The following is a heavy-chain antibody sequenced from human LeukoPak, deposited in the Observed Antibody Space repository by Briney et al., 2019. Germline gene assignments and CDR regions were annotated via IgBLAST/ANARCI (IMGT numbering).Heavy chain of an antibody. CDR1: GGSISSSSYY. Sequence: SETLSLTCTVSGGSISSSSYYWGWIRQPPGKGLEWIGSIYYSGSTYYNPSLKSRVTISVDTSKNQFSLKLSSVTAADTAVYYCATSTSWELLVGAFDIWGQGTMVTVSS. CDR3: ATSTSWELLVGAFDI. D-gene: IGHD1-26*01. V-gene: IGHV4-39*07. J-gene: IGHJ3*02. CDR2: IYYSGST.